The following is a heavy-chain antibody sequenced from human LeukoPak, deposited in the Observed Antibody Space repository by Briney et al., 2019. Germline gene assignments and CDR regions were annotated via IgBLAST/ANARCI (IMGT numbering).Heavy chain of an antibody. CDR2: ISWNSGSI. V-gene: IGHV3-9*03. D-gene: IGHD6-13*01. Sequence: PGGSLRLSCAASRFTFDDYAMHWVRQAPGKGLEWVSGISWNSGSIGYADSVKGRFTISRDNAKNSLYLQMNSLRAEDMALYYCAKDIGYSRNRALGYWGQGTLVTVSS. CDR1: RFTFDDYA. J-gene: IGHJ4*02. CDR3: AKDIGYSRNRALGY.